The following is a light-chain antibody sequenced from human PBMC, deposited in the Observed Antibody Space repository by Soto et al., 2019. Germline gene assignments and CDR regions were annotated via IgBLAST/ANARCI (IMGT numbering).Light chain of an antibody. Sequence: EIVMTQSPATLSVSPGERATLSCRASQSVSTNLAWYQQKPGQAPRLLILAAAARATGIPDRFSGSGSGTEFTLTISSLQSEDFAVYYCQQYNNWPPGTFGQGTKVDIK. CDR1: QSVSTN. CDR2: AAA. V-gene: IGKV3-15*01. CDR3: QQYNNWPPGT. J-gene: IGKJ1*01.